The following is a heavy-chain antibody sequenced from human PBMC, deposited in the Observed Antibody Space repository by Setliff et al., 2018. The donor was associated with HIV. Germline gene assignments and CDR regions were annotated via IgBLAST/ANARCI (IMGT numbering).Heavy chain of an antibody. CDR2: IYHSGKT. J-gene: IGHJ4*03. CDR3: ARCSPVSGAYYERAFDN. D-gene: IGHD3-22*01. V-gene: IGHV4-38-2*02. CDR1: GFSISSDYY. Sequence: SETLSLTCSVSGFSISSDYYWNWVRQPPGQGLEWIGSIYHSGKTYSNPSLKSRVTVSVYTSMNQFSLKLGSMTAADTAVYFCARCSPVSGAYYERAFDNWGQGTLVTVS.